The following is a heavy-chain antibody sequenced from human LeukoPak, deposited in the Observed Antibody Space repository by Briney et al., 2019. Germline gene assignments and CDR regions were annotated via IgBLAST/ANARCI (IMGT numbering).Heavy chain of an antibody. CDR1: GGSIASAGYY. D-gene: IGHD2-21*02. Sequence: PSQTLSLTCTVSGGSIASAGYYWSWIRQHPGKGLEWIGYINYSGSTYYNPSLKSRVTIPVDTSKNQFSLKLSSVTAADTAVYYCARGPEYCGGDCYSWHHDYWGQGTLVTVSS. CDR3: ARGPEYCGGDCYSWHHDY. J-gene: IGHJ4*02. CDR2: INYSGST. V-gene: IGHV4-31*03.